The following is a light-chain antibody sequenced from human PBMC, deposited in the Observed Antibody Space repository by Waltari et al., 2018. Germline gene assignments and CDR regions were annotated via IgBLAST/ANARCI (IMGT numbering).Light chain of an antibody. V-gene: IGKV1-16*02. CDR3: QQYNAYPIT. CDR2: AAS. J-gene: IGKJ3*01. CDR1: QGISTY. Sequence: IQMTQSPSSLSASVGDRVTITCRESQGISTYLAWFQQKPGNAPQSLIYAASTLQRGVPAKFSGSGSGTVFTLTMSSLQPEDFATYYCQQYNAYPITFGPGTKVDIK.